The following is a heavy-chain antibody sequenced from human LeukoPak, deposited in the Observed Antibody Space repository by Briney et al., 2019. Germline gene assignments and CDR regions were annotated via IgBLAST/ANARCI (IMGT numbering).Heavy chain of an antibody. CDR3: ARGYGNYGY. D-gene: IGHD4-11*01. CDR1: GFTFSSYW. V-gene: IGHV3-7*01. J-gene: IGHJ4*02. CDR2: IKQDGSEK. Sequence: GGSLTLSCAAAGFTFSSYWMSWVRQPPGKGLGWVANIKQDGSEKYYVDSVKGRFTISRDNAKNSLYLQMNSLRAEDTAVYYCARGYGNYGYWGQGTLVTVSS.